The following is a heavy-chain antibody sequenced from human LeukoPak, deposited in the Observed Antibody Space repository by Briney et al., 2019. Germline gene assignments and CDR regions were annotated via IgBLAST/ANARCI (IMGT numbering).Heavy chain of an antibody. Sequence: NAGESLKISCKGSGYNFTTYWIGWVRQMPGKGLEWMGIIYPGDSDTRYSPSSQGQVTISGDKSINTAYLQWSSLKASDTAMYYCARRASYPYYFDYWGQGTLVTVSS. CDR1: GYNFTTYW. CDR2: IYPGDSDT. V-gene: IGHV5-51*01. D-gene: IGHD1-26*01. CDR3: ARRASYPYYFDY. J-gene: IGHJ4*02.